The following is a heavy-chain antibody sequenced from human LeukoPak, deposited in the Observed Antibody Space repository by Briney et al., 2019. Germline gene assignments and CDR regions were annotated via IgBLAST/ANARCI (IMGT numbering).Heavy chain of an antibody. V-gene: IGHV4-59*12. CDR2: IYYSGST. Sequence: SSETLSLTCTVSGGSISSYYWSWIRQPPGKGLEWIGYIYYSGSTKYNPSLKSRVTMSVDTSKNQFSLKLNSVTAADTAVYYCAREEYYYWGQGTLVTVSS. CDR1: GGSISSYY. J-gene: IGHJ4*02. CDR3: AREEYYY. D-gene: IGHD6-6*01.